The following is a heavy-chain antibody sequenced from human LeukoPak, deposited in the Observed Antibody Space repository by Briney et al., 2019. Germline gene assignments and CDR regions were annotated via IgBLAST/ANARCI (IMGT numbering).Heavy chain of an antibody. CDR3: ARESGKFDY. CDR1: GLPIGDFA. J-gene: IGHJ4*02. Sequence: GGSLRLSCVASGLPIGDFAMHWVRQAPGQGLEWVSPISGDGVSTFFADSVKGRFSISRDNSKNSLFLEMSSLGTEDTAMYYCARESGKFDYWGQGTLVAVSS. V-gene: IGHV3-43*02. CDR2: ISGDGVST.